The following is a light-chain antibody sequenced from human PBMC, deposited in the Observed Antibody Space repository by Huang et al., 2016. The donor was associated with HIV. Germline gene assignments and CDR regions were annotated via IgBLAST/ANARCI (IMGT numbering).Light chain of an antibody. CDR2: GAS. Sequence: EIVMTQSPATLSVSPGERATLSCRAGQSIGSNLAWYQQKPGQAPRRLIYGASTRATGIPTRFSGSGSGTEFTLTISSLQSEDFAFYYCQQYNNWPPWTFGQGTKVEIK. CDR3: QQYNNWPPWT. CDR1: QSIGSN. J-gene: IGKJ1*01. V-gene: IGKV3D-15*01.